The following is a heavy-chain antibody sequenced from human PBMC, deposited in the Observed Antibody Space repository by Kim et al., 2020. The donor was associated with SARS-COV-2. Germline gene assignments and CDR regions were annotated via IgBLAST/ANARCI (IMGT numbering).Heavy chain of an antibody. Sequence: SQTLSLTCAISGDSVSSNSAAWNWIRQSPSRGLEWLGRTYYRSKWYNDYAVSVKSRITINPDTSKNQFSLQLNSVTPEDTAVYYCARGRRIAVAGTFYYYYGMEVWGQGTTVTVSS. D-gene: IGHD6-19*01. CDR1: GDSVSSNSAA. V-gene: IGHV6-1*01. CDR3: ARGRRIAVAGTFYYYYGMEV. J-gene: IGHJ6*02. CDR2: TYYRSKWYN.